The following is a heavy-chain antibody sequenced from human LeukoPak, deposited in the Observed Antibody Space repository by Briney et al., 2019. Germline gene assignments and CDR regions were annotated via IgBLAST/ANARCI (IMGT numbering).Heavy chain of an antibody. J-gene: IGHJ6*02. Sequence: QSGGSLRLSCAASGFTFSSYAMSWVRQAPGKGLEWVSAISGSGGSTYYADSVKGRFTISRDNSKNTLYLQMNSLRAEDTAVYYCARDRYSSSLSENYGMDVWGQGTTVTVSS. D-gene: IGHD6-13*01. CDR3: ARDRYSSSLSENYGMDV. CDR2: ISGSGGST. CDR1: GFTFSSYA. V-gene: IGHV3-23*01.